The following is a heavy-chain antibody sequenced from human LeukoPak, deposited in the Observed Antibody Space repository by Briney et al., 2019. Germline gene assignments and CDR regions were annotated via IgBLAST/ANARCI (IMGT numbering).Heavy chain of an antibody. J-gene: IGHJ4*02. D-gene: IGHD3-22*01. CDR1: GFTFSSYA. Sequence: QPGGSLRLSCAASGFTFSSYAMSWVRQAPGKGLEWVSAISGSGGSTYHADSVKGRFTISRDNSKNTLYLQMNSLRAEDTAVYYCAKQDSSGYYSTSGYFDYWSQGTLVTVSS. CDR3: AKQDSSGYYSTSGYFDY. CDR2: ISGSGGST. V-gene: IGHV3-23*01.